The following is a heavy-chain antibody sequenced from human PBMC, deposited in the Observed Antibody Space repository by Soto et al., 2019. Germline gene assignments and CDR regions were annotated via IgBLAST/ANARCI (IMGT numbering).Heavy chain of an antibody. CDR2: IYYSGST. V-gene: IGHV4-39*01. Sequence: QLQLQESGPGLVKPSETLSLTCTVSGGSISSSIYYWGWIRQPPGQGLEWMGSIYYSGSTYYNPSLKSRVTISVDTSKNQFSLKLSSVAAADTAVYYCATPYSGYHYFDYWGQGTLVTVSS. CDR3: ATPYSGYHYFDY. CDR1: GGSISSSIYY. J-gene: IGHJ4*02. D-gene: IGHD5-12*01.